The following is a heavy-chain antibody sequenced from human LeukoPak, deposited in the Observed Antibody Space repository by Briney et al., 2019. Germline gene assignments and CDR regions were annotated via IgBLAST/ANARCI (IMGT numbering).Heavy chain of an antibody. D-gene: IGHD5-24*01. V-gene: IGHV4-38-2*02. CDR2: IYHSGST. Sequence: SETLSLTCTVSGYSISSDYYWGWIRQPPGKGLEWIGSIYHSGSTYYKPSLKSRVTISVDTSKNQFSLKLSSVTAADTAVYYCATQQRWLQSPFDYWGQGTLVTVSS. CDR3: ATQQRWLQSPFDY. J-gene: IGHJ4*02. CDR1: GYSISSDYY.